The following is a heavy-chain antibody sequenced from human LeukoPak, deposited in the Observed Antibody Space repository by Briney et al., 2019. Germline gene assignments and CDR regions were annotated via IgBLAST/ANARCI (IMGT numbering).Heavy chain of an antibody. V-gene: IGHV3-7*01. CDR1: GFTFTNYW. D-gene: IGHD2/OR15-2a*01. CDR2: IKEDGSEK. J-gene: IGHJ4*02. CDR3: ARDWFHAIDY. Sequence: PGGSLSLSCAASGFTFTNYWMSWVRQAPGEGLRWVANIKEDGSEKYYVDSVKGRFTISRDNAKNSMYLQMNSQRAEDTAVYYCARDWFHAIDYWGQGTLVTVSS.